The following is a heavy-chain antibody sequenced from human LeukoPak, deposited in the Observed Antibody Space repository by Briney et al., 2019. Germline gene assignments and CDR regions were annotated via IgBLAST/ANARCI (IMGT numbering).Heavy chain of an antibody. D-gene: IGHD3-22*01. Sequence: PSETLSLTCAVYGGSFSGYYWSWIRQPPGKGLEWIGEINHSGSTNYNPSLKSRVTISVDTSKNQFSLKLSSVTAADTAVYYCARGRPYYYDSSGHPDYWGQGTLVTVSS. V-gene: IGHV4-34*01. CDR1: GGSFSGYY. CDR2: INHSGST. J-gene: IGHJ4*02. CDR3: ARGRPYYYDSSGHPDY.